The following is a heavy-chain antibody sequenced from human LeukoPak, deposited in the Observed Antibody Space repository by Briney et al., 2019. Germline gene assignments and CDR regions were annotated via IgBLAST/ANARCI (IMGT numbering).Heavy chain of an antibody. J-gene: IGHJ4*02. Sequence: GRSLRLSCAASGFTFSSYAMHWVRQAPGKGLEWVAVISYDGSNKYYADSVKGRFTISRDNSKSTLYLQMNSLRAEDTAVYYCARDWLGVNWGYCDYWGQGTLVTVSS. CDR3: ARDWLGVNWGYCDY. D-gene: IGHD7-27*01. CDR1: GFTFSSYA. V-gene: IGHV3-30*01. CDR2: ISYDGSNK.